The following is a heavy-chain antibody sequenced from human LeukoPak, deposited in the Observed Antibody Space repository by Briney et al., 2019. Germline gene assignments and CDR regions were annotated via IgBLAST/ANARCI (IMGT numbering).Heavy chain of an antibody. CDR2: ISYGGSNK. CDR1: GFTFSSYG. J-gene: IGHJ4*02. Sequence: PGGSLRLSCAASGFTFSSYGMHWVRQAPGKGLEWVAVISYGGSNKYYADSVKGRFTISRDNSKNTLYLQMNSLRAEDTAVYYCAKEDYSSSWYFDYWGQGTLVTVSS. CDR3: AKEDYSSSWYFDY. D-gene: IGHD6-13*01. V-gene: IGHV3-30*18.